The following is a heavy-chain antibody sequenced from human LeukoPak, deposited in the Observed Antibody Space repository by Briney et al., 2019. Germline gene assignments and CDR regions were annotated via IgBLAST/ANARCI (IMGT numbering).Heavy chain of an antibody. CDR2: ISSSGSTI. J-gene: IGHJ4*02. CDR3: ARGHYYGSGSRSYFDY. CDR1: GFTSSSYE. V-gene: IGHV3-48*03. Sequence: GGSLRLSCAASGFTSSSYEMNWVRQAPGKRLEWVSYISSSGSTIYYADSVKGRFTISRDNAKNSLYLQMNSLRADDTAVYYCARGHYYGSGSRSYFDYWGQGTLVTVSS. D-gene: IGHD3-10*01.